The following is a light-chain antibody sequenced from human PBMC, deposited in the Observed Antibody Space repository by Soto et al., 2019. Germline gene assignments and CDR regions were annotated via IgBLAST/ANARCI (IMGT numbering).Light chain of an antibody. J-gene: IGLJ1*01. CDR1: SSNIGAGYN. CDR2: DDN. V-gene: IGLV1-40*01. CDR3: QSYDTSLSGFYI. Sequence: QSVLTQPPSVSRAPGQRVSISCTGSSSNIGAGYNVHWYQQPPGTAPKLLIYDDNNRPSGVPDRFSGSKSGTSASLAITGLQAEDEADYYCQSYDTSLSGFYIFGTGTKLTVL.